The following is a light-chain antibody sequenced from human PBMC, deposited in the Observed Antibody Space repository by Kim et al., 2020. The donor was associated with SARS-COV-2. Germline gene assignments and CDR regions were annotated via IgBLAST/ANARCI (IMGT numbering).Light chain of an antibody. Sequence: EIVLTQSPATLSLSPGERATLSCRASQSVSNNYLAWYQRKPGQAPRVLISGSSKRATGFPDRFSASGSGTDFTLTIARVEPEDFAIYYCQQYAFSPPTFGQGTKVDIK. CDR2: GSS. V-gene: IGKV3-20*01. CDR1: QSVSNNY. J-gene: IGKJ1*01. CDR3: QQYAFSPPT.